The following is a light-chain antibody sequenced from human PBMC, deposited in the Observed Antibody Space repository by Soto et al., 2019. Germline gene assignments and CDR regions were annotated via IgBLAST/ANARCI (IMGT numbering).Light chain of an antibody. CDR2: DAS. CDR1: QGISGW. J-gene: IGKJ1*01. V-gene: IGKV1-5*01. CDR3: QQYNSYWT. Sequence: IRMTLSASTLSASVGYRVTITCRASQGISGWLAWYQQKPGKAPKLLIYDASSLESGVPSRFSGSGSGTEFTLTISSLRPDDFATYYCQQYNSYWTFGQGTKVDIK.